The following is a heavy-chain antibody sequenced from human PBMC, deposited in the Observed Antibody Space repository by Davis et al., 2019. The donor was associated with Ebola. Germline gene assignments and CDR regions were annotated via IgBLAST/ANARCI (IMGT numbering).Heavy chain of an antibody. CDR2: ISGSGGST. CDR3: AIPISSIAARWAGTFDY. J-gene: IGHJ4*02. V-gene: IGHV3-23*01. D-gene: IGHD6-6*01. CDR1: GFVFSSYA. Sequence: GGSLRLSCAASGFVFSSYAMSWVRQAPGKGLEWVSAISGSGGSTYYADSVKGRFTISRDSSKNTLYLQMNSLRAEDTAVYYCAIPISSIAARWAGTFDYWGQGTLVTVSS.